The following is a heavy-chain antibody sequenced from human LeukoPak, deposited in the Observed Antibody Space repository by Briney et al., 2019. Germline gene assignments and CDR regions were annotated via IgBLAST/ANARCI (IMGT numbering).Heavy chain of an antibody. CDR3: AKEVAYHFDH. J-gene: IGHJ4*02. CDR1: GYNFVNSG. CDR2: TNPSSGKT. D-gene: IGHD2-21*01. Sequence: ASVKVSCKASGYNFVNSGISWVRQAPGQGPEWVGWTNPSSGKTEYDQKFWGRVSLTTDTSTRTAFLELRKLRSDDTAVYYCAKEVAYHFDHWGQGTLVSVSS. V-gene: IGHV1-18*01.